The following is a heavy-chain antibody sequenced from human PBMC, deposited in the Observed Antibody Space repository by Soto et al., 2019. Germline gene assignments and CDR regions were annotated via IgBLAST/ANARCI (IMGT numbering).Heavy chain of an antibody. V-gene: IGHV3-23*01. CDR1: GITISNYP. J-gene: IGHJ4*02. D-gene: IGHD3-3*01. CDR3: AKVSIDFWSGYSY. Sequence: HPGGSLRLSCAASGITISNYPMSWVRQAPGKGLDWVSGISGSGGSTYYADSVKGRFTISRDNSKNTLYLQMNSLRAEDTAVYYSAKVSIDFWSGYSYWGQGTLVTVSS. CDR2: ISGSGGST.